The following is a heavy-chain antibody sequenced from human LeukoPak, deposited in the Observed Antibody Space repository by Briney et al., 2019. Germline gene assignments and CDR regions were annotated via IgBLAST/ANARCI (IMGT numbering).Heavy chain of an antibody. J-gene: IGHJ5*02. CDR1: GGTFSSYA. CDR2: IIPIFGTA. CDR3: ARVSQRYYDSGNWFDP. D-gene: IGHD3-22*01. Sequence: ASVKVSCKASGGTFSSYAISWVRQAPGQGLEWMGGIIPIFGTANYAQKFQGRVMITADESTSTAYMELSSLRSEDTAVYYCARVSQRYYDSGNWFDPWGQGTLVTVSS. V-gene: IGHV1-69*13.